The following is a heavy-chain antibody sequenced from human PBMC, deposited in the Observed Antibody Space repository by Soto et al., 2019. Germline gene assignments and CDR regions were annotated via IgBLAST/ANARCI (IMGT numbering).Heavy chain of an antibody. V-gene: IGHV3-23*01. J-gene: IGHJ5*02. CDR1: GFTFSSYA. CDR2: ISGSGGST. Sequence: GGSLRLSCAASGFTFSSYAMSWVRQAPGKGLEWVSAISGSGGSTYYADSVKGRFTISRDNSKNTLYLQMNSLRAEDTAVYYCAKDPTLNIVGATKFDPWGQGTLVTVSS. D-gene: IGHD1-26*01. CDR3: AKDPTLNIVGATKFDP.